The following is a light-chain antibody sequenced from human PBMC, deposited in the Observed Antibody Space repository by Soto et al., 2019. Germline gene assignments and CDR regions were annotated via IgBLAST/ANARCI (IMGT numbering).Light chain of an antibody. Sequence: EIVLTQSPGTLSLSPVERATLSCMASQSVSSNYLAWYQQKPGQAPRLLIYGASSRATGIPDRFSGSGSGTDFTLTISRLEPEDFAVYYCQQYGSSPMTFGQGTRLEI. CDR2: GAS. V-gene: IGKV3-20*01. CDR3: QQYGSSPMT. J-gene: IGKJ5*01. CDR1: QSVSSNY.